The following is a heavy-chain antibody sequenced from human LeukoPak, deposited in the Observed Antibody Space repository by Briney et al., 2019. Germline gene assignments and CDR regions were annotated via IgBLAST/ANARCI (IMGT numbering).Heavy chain of an antibody. Sequence: ASVKVSCKASGYTFTGYYMHWVRRAPGQGLEGMGWINPNSGGTNYAQKFQGRVTMTRDTSISTAYMELSRLRSDDTAVYYCARKDVALNYDFWSGPSDNWFDPWGQGTLVTVSS. J-gene: IGHJ5*02. V-gene: IGHV1-2*02. CDR3: ARKDVALNYDFWSGPSDNWFDP. D-gene: IGHD3-3*01. CDR2: INPNSGGT. CDR1: GYTFTGYY.